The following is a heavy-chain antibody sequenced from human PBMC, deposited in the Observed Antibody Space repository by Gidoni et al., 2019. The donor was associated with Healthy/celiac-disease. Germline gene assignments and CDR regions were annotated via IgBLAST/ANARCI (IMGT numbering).Heavy chain of an antibody. CDR2: IRGSGGST. CDR3: AKDRTRLLWFGESGY. CDR1: GLTFSSYA. J-gene: IGHJ4*02. D-gene: IGHD3-10*01. Sequence: EVQLVESGGGLVQPGGSLRLLCAASGLTFSSYAVSWVRQAPGKGLEWVSAIRGSGGSTYYADSVKGRFTISRDNSKNTLYLQMNSLRAEDTAVYYCAKDRTRLLWFGESGYWGQGTLVTVSS. V-gene: IGHV3-23*04.